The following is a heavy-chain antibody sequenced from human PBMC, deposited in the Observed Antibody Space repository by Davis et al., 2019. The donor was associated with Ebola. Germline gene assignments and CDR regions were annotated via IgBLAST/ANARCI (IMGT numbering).Heavy chain of an antibody. Sequence: SETLSLTCPVPGGSISSYYWSWIRQPPGKGLEWIGYIYYSGSTNYNPTLKSRVTISVDTSQNQFSLKLSTVTAADTAVYYCARGGGYCSGGSCYWYYYYGMDVWGQGTTVTVSS. CDR1: GGSISSYY. CDR3: ARGGGYCSGGSCYWYYYYGMDV. CDR2: IYYSGST. V-gene: IGHV4-59*01. D-gene: IGHD2-15*01. J-gene: IGHJ6*02.